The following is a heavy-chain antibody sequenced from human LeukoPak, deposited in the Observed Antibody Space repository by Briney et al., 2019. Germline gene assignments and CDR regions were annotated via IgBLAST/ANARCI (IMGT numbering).Heavy chain of an antibody. CDR2: IYTSGST. V-gene: IGHV4-4*07. D-gene: IGHD3-3*01. CDR1: GGSISSYY. CDR3: AMGSTIFGLYDMGWFDP. J-gene: IGHJ5*02. Sequence: SETLSLTCTVSGGSISSYYWSWIRQPAGKGLEWIGRIYTSGSTNYNPSLKSRVTMSADTSKNQFSLKLSSVTAADTAVYYCAMGSTIFGLYDMGWFDPWGQGTLVTVSS.